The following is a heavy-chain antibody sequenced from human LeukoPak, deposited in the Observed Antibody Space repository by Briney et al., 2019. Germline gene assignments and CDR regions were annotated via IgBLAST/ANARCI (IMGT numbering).Heavy chain of an antibody. J-gene: IGHJ3*02. D-gene: IGHD3-22*01. V-gene: IGHV3-23*01. CDR2: ISGSGGST. CDR3: ARDWRDSSGKFPNDVFDI. CDR1: GFTFSSYG. Sequence: PGGSLRLSCAASGFTFSSYGMSWVRQAPGKGLEWVSAISGSGGSTYYADSVKGRFTISRDNTKNSLYLQMNSLRAEDTAVYYCARDWRDSSGKFPNDVFDIWGQGTMVTVSS.